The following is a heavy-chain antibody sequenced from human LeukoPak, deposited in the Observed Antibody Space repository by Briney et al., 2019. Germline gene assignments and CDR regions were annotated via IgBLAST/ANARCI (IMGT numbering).Heavy chain of an antibody. D-gene: IGHD1-1*01. Sequence: GGSLRLSCAASAFSINKFWMHWVREGPGKGLEWVSRINSDATTTTYADSVKGRFTVSRDNAKNMVYLEMNSLRGDDTAVYYCARSGIGRGFDIWGQGATVTVSS. CDR2: INSDATTT. CDR1: AFSINKFW. J-gene: IGHJ3*02. V-gene: IGHV3-74*03. CDR3: ARSGIGRGFDI.